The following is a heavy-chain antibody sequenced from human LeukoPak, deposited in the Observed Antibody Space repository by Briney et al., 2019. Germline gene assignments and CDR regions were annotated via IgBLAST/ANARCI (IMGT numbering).Heavy chain of an antibody. CDR2: IHYSGST. D-gene: IGHD1-26*01. CDR3: AREYSGSYSTRGGLDY. V-gene: IGHV4-59*12. CDR1: GGSISSYY. J-gene: IGHJ4*02. Sequence: SETLSLTCTVSGGSISSYYWSWIRQPPGKGLEWIGYIHYSGSTNYNPSLKSRVTMSVDTSKNQFSLKLSSVTAADTAVYYCAREYSGSYSTRGGLDYWGQGTLVTVSS.